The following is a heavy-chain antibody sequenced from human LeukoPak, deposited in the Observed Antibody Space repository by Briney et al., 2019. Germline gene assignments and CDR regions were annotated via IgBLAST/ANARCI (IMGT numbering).Heavy chain of an antibody. CDR2: IHYSVTT. D-gene: IGHD6-6*01. V-gene: IGHV4-59*01. J-gene: IGHJ4*02. Sequence: SETLSLTCAVSGGSISAYYWSWIRQPPGKGLEWIGYIHYSVTTNYYPSLKSRVTIALDTSKNQFSLKLNSVTAADTAFYYCARVGTSSSRFFDQWGQGTLVTVSS. CDR1: GGSISAYY. CDR3: ARVGTSSSRFFDQ.